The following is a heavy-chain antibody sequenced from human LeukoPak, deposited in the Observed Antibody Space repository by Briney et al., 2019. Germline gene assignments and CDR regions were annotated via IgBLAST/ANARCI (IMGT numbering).Heavy chain of an antibody. CDR1: GGSISTYY. V-gene: IGHV4-4*07. J-gene: IGHJ4*02. CDR3: ARVTGRSYYDGSGYLDY. Sequence: SETLSLTCTVSGGSISTYYWSWIRQPAGKGLEWIGHIYISGSTNYNPSLKSRVTMSVDTSKNQFSLKLSSVTAADTAVYYCARVTGRSYYDGSGYLDYWGEGALVTVSS. CDR2: IYISGST. D-gene: IGHD3-22*01.